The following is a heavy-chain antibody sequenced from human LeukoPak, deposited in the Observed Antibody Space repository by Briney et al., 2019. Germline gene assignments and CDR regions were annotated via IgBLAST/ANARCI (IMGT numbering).Heavy chain of an antibody. Sequence: ASVKVSCKASGYTFTSYYMHWVRQAPGQGLEWMGIINPSGGSTSYAQKFQGRVTITRNTSISTAYMELSSLRSEDTAVYYCARGDCSSTSCSKSGYWFDPWGQGTLVTVSS. CDR3: ARGDCSSTSCSKSGYWFDP. V-gene: IGHV1-46*01. J-gene: IGHJ5*02. CDR1: GYTFTSYY. D-gene: IGHD2-2*01. CDR2: INPSGGST.